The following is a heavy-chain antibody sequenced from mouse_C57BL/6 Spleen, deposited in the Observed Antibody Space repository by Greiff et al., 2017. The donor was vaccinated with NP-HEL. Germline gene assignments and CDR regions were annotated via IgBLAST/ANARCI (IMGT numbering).Heavy chain of an antibody. Sequence: VQLQQSGAELVKPGASVKLSCKASGYTFTSYWMHWVKQRPGRGLEWIGRIDPNSGGTKYNEKFKSKATLTVDKPSSTAYMQISSLTSEDSAVYYCARPITGIGFAYRGQGTLVTVSA. D-gene: IGHD4-1*01. J-gene: IGHJ3*01. V-gene: IGHV1-72*01. CDR3: ARPITGIGFAY. CDR2: IDPNSGGT. CDR1: GYTFTSYW.